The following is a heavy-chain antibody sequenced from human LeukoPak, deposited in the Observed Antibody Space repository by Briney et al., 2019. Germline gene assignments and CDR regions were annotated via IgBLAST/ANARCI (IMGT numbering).Heavy chain of an antibody. V-gene: IGHV4-61*02. D-gene: IGHD6-13*01. J-gene: IGHJ4*02. CDR3: ARLPSIAAAGSFDY. CDR1: GGPINSGSYY. CDR2: IYAGGGT. Sequence: PSQTLSLTCTVSGGPINSGSYYWSWIRQPAGKGLEWIGRIYAGGGTNYNPSLKSRVNISLDKSRNQFSLKLSSVTAADTAVYYCARLPSIAAAGSFDYWGQGTLVTVSS.